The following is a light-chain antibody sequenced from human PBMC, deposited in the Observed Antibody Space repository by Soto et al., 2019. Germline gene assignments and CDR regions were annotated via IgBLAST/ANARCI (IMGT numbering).Light chain of an antibody. Sequence: EIVLTQSPATLSLSPGERATLSCRASQSVSYYLAWYQQKRGQAPRLLIYDASKRAPGIPARFSGSGSGTNFTLTVSGLEPEDCAGYDCRLRSIWPPIAFGHGTRLEIK. J-gene: IGKJ5*01. CDR3: RLRSIWPPIA. CDR2: DAS. CDR1: QSVSYY. V-gene: IGKV3-11*01.